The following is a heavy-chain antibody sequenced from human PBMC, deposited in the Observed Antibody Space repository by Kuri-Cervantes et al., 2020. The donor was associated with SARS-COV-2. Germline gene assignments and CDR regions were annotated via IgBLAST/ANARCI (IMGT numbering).Heavy chain of an antibody. CDR3: ARAELGLGWFFDL. V-gene: IGHV4-34*01. Sequence: GSLRLSCEVYGGSLSYYYWSWVRQPPGKGLEWIGEINHSGSTNYNPSLKSRVTISGDTSKNQFSLELSSVTAADTAVYYCARAELGLGWFFDLWGRGTLVTVSS. D-gene: IGHD6-13*01. J-gene: IGHJ2*01. CDR1: GGSLSYYY. CDR2: INHSGST.